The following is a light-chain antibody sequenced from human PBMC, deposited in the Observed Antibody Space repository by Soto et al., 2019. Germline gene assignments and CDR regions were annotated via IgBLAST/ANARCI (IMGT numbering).Light chain of an antibody. CDR2: EAS. V-gene: IGKV1-6*01. Sequence: AILMTQSPSSLSASLGDRVTITCRASQFISNHLAWYQQRPGKAPKLLIYEASTLQSGVPSRFSGNFSATNFSLTIGSLQSEDFAPYYCLQYFQYPRTFCQGTKV. CDR3: LQYFQYPRT. CDR1: QFISNH. J-gene: IGKJ1*01.